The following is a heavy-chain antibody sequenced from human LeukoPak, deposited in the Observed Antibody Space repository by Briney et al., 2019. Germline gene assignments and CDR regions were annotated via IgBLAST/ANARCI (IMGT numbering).Heavy chain of an antibody. CDR1: GFTFRSHG. V-gene: IGHV3-33*01. J-gene: IGHJ4*02. D-gene: IGHD6-6*01. CDR2: IWYDGSNE. Sequence: PGGSLRLSCVASGFTFRSHGMHWVRQAPGKGLEWVAVIWYDGSNEYFADSVKGRFTISRDNSKNTLYLQMNSLRAEDTAVYYCARDEGSSSSSWSPPTDYWGQGTLVTVSS. CDR3: ARDEGSSSSSWSPPTDY.